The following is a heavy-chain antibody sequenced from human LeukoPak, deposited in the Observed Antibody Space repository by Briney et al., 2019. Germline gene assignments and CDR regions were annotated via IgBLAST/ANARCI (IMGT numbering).Heavy chain of an antibody. V-gene: IGHV4-30-2*01. CDR1: GGSISSGGYY. CDR3: ARAPMSMSSSSSGGFDY. D-gene: IGHD6-6*01. J-gene: IGHJ4*02. Sequence: PSQTLSLTCTVSGGSISSGGYYWSWLRQPPGKGLEWIGYIYHSGSTYYNPSLKSRVTISVDRSKNQFSLKLSSVTAADTAVYYCARAPMSMSSSSSGGFDYWGQGTLVTVSS. CDR2: IYHSGST.